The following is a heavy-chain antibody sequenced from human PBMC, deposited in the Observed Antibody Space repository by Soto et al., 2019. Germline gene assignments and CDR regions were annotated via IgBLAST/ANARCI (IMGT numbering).Heavy chain of an antibody. CDR2: IKQDGSDK. J-gene: IGHJ4*02. V-gene: IGHV3-7*01. CDR3: ARVWNDGRIDY. D-gene: IGHD1-1*01. CDR1: GFTFSTYW. Sequence: GGSLRLSCAASGFTFSTYWISWVRQAPGKGLGWVASIKQDGSDKHYVDSVKGRFTVSRDSAKSSVYLQMNSLRVDDTAVYYCARVWNDGRIDYWGQGALVTVSS.